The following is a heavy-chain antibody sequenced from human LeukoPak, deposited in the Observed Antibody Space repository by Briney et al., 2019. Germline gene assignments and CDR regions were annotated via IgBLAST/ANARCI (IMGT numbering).Heavy chain of an antibody. V-gene: IGHV3-23*01. D-gene: IGHD5-18*01. Sequence: KPGGSLRLSCAASGFTFSSHVMGWVRQAPGKGLECVSSISGSGGRTYYADSVKGRFTISRDNSKNMLYLQMNSLRAEDTAVYYCAKDLWIRVWPQDFDYWGQGTLVTVSS. CDR2: ISGSGGRT. CDR1: GFTFSSHV. J-gene: IGHJ4*02. CDR3: AKDLWIRVWPQDFDY.